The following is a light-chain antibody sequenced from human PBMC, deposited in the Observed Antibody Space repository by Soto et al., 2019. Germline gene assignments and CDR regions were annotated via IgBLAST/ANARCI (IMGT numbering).Light chain of an antibody. CDR3: QQYGSSPT. Sequence: EIVLTQSPGTLSLSPGERATLSCRASQSVSSTYLAWYQQKPGQAPRLLVYGASSRATGISDRFSGSGSGTDFTVTINRLEPEDCVVYYCQQYGSSPTFCQGTRLEVE. V-gene: IGKV3-20*01. J-gene: IGKJ5*01. CDR2: GAS. CDR1: QSVSSTY.